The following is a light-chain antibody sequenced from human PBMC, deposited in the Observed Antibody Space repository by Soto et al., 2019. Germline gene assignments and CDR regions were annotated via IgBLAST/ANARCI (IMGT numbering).Light chain of an antibody. CDR3: QSYDSSLNGYV. J-gene: IGLJ1*01. V-gene: IGLV1-40*01. Sequence: QSVLPQPPSVPGPPGQRVTTSGTGRSSNIGAGYDVHWYQQLPGTAPKLLIYGNSNRPSGVPDRFSGSKSGTSASLAISGLQAEDEADYYCQSYDSSLNGYVFGTGTKVTVL. CDR2: GNS. CDR1: SSNIGAGYD.